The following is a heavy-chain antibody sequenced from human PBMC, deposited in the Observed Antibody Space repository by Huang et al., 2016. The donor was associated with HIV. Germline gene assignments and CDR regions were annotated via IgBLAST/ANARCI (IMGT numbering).Heavy chain of an antibody. V-gene: IGHV1-46*01. CDR1: GYTLTSYY. CDR2: TNPSGDGT. D-gene: IGHD3-22*01. J-gene: IGHJ6*02. CDR3: ARDQYYDSSGYLKYYYYGMDV. Sequence: QVQLVQSGAEVKKPGASVKVSCKASGYTLTSYYMHWVRQAPGQGLEWMGVTNPSGDGTSYAKKFQDRVTMTRDTSTSTVYMELSSLRSEDTAVYYCARDQYYDSSGYLKYYYYGMDVWGQGTTVTVSS.